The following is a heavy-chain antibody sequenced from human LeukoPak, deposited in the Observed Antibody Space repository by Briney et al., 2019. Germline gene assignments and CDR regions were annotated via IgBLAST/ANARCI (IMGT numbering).Heavy chain of an antibody. J-gene: IGHJ4*02. CDR1: GYTFTGYG. Sequence: ASVKVSCKASGYTFTGYGISWVRQAPGQGLEWMGWISAYNGNTNYAQKLQGRVTMTTDTSTSTAYMELRSLRSDDTAVYYCARDIPPYYGDYGGSYFDYWGQGTLVTVSS. CDR2: ISAYNGNT. D-gene: IGHD4-17*01. V-gene: IGHV1-18*01. CDR3: ARDIPPYYGDYGGSYFDY.